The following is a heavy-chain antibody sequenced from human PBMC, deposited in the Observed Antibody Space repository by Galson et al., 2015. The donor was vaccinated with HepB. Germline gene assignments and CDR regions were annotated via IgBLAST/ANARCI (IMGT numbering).Heavy chain of an antibody. J-gene: IGHJ4*02. D-gene: IGHD6-13*01. Sequence: QSGAEVKKPGESLRISCKGSGSSFTSYWISWVRQMPGKGLEWMGRIDPSDSYTNYSPSFQGHVTISADKSISTAYLQWSSLKASDTAMYYCARHTAGCSSREGSILGYWGQGTLVTVSS. V-gene: IGHV5-10-1*01. CDR1: GSSFTSYW. CDR2: IDPSDSYT. CDR3: ARHTAGCSSREGSILGY.